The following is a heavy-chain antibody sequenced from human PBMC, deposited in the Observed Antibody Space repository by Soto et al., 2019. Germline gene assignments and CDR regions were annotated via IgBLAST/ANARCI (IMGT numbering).Heavy chain of an antibody. CDR2: ISYDGSNK. CDR1: GFTFSSYG. CDR3: AKDMHSSGWYPFDY. V-gene: IGHV3-30*18. J-gene: IGHJ4*02. Sequence: GGSLRLSCAASGFTFSSYGLHWVRQAPGKGLEWVAVISYDGSNKYYADFVKGRFTISRDNSKDTLYLQMNSLRAEDTAVYYCAKDMHSSGWYPFDYWGQGTLVTVSS. D-gene: IGHD6-19*01.